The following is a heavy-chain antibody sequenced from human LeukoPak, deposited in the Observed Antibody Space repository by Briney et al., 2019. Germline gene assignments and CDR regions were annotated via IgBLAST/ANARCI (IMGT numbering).Heavy chain of an antibody. J-gene: IGHJ6*03. V-gene: IGHV3-21*01. CDR2: ISSSSSYI. CDR1: GFTFSSYS. D-gene: IGHD3-10*01. Sequence: PGGSLRLSCAASGFTFSSYSMNWVRQAPGKGLEWVSSISSSSSYIYYADSVKGRFTISRDNAKNSLYLQMNSLRAEDTAVYYCARGRRSMVRGVIQKPYYMDVWGKGTTVTVSS. CDR3: ARGRRSMVRGVIQKPYYMDV.